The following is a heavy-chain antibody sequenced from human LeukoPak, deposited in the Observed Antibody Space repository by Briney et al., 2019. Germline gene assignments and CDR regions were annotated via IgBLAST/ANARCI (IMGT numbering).Heavy chain of an antibody. D-gene: IGHD4-23*01. V-gene: IGHV4-30-2*01. CDR3: ARHVRSTVEDRAFDI. J-gene: IGHJ3*02. CDR1: GGSISSGGYY. CDR2: IYHSGST. Sequence: PSQTLSLTCTVSGGSISSGGYYWSWIRQPPGKGLEWIGYIYHSGSTNYNPSLKSRVTISVDTSKNQFSLKLSSVTAADTAVYYCARHVRSTVEDRAFDIWGQGTMVTVSS.